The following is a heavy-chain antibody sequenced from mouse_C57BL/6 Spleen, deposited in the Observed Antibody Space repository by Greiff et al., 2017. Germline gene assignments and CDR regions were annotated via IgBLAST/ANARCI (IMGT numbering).Heavy chain of an antibody. V-gene: IGHV14-2*01. Sequence: EVQLQQSGAELVKPGASVKLSCTASGFNIKDYYMHWVKQRTEQGLEWIGRIDPEDGETKYAPKFPGKATIAADTSSNTAYLQLSSLTSEDTAVYYCARCVIRNYFDYWGQGTTLTVSS. CDR1: GFNIKDYY. J-gene: IGHJ2*01. CDR2: IDPEDGET. CDR3: ARCVIRNYFDY.